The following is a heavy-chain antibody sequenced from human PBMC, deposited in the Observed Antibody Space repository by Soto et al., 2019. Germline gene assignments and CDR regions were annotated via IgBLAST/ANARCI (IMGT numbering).Heavy chain of an antibody. CDR1: GFAFSSYA. V-gene: IGHV3-30-3*01. D-gene: IGHD5-12*01. CDR2: ISYDGSNK. J-gene: IGHJ6*02. CDR3: ARDLDGYNSAMDV. Sequence: GGSLRLSCAASGFAFSSYAMHWVRQAPGKGLEWVAVISYDGSNKYYADSVKGRFTISRDNSKNTLYLQMNSLRAEDTAVYYCARDLDGYNSAMDVWGQGTTVTAP.